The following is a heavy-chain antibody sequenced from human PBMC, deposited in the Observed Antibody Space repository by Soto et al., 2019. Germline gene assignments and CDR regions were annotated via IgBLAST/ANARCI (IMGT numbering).Heavy chain of an antibody. CDR3: ARDDGSGSSH. CDR1: GGSISSGNYY. J-gene: IGHJ4*02. CDR2: ISYTGST. V-gene: IGHV4-30-4*01. D-gene: IGHD3-10*01. Sequence: QVQLQESGPGLVKPSQTLTLTCNVSGGSISSGNYYWSWIRQPPGKGLEWIAYISYTGSTYYSPSLKSPVTISVDASKNQFSLRLSSVTAADTAVYYCARDDGSGSSHWGQGTLLTVSS.